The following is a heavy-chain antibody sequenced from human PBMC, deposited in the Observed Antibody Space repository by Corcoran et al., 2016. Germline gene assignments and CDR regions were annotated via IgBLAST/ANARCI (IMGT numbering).Heavy chain of an antibody. CDR1: GYTFTSYY. CDR3: ARDPDCSSTSCYTSYYYYGMDV. CDR2: INPSGGST. Sequence: QVQLVQSGAEVKKPGASVKVSCKASGYTFTSYYMHWVRQAPGQGLEWMGIINPSGGSTSYAQKFQGRVTMTRDTSTCTVYMELSSLRSEDTAVYYCARDPDCSSTSCYTSYYYYGMDVWGQGTTVTVSS. J-gene: IGHJ6*02. D-gene: IGHD2-2*02. V-gene: IGHV1-46*01.